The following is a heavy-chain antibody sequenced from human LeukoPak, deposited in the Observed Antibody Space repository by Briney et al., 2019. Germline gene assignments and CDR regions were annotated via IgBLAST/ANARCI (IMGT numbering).Heavy chain of an antibody. CDR1: GGSISSYY. V-gene: IGHV4-59*01. CDR3: ARVSSGVYFDY. D-gene: IGHD2-15*01. Sequence: MASETLSLTCTVSGGSISSYYWSWIRQPPGKGLELIGDIYYSGSTNYNPSLKSRVTISVDTSKNQFSLKLSSVTAADTAVYYCARVSSGVYFDYWGQGTLVTVSS. CDR2: IYYSGST. J-gene: IGHJ4*02.